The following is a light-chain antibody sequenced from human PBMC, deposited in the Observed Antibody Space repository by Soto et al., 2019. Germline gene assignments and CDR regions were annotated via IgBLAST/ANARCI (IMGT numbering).Light chain of an antibody. Sequence: EIVLTQSPATLSLSPGERATLSCRASQSVSSYLAWYQQKPGQAPRLLIYDAPNRATGIPVRFSGSGSGTDFPLTISSLEPEDFAVYYCQQRSNWPPYTVGQGTKLEIK. CDR2: DAP. J-gene: IGKJ2*01. V-gene: IGKV3-11*01. CDR1: QSVSSY. CDR3: QQRSNWPPYT.